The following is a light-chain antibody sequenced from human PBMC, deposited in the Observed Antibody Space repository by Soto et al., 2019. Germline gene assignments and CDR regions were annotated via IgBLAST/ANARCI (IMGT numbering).Light chain of an antibody. Sequence: DIQMTQSPSSLSASVGDRVTITCQASQDISNYLIWYQQKPGQAPKLLIFHASNLETGVPSRFSGSGSGTEFTFTISSLQPEDIATYFCQQYENLPITFGQGTRLEIK. J-gene: IGKJ5*01. CDR1: QDISNY. CDR3: QQYENLPIT. CDR2: HAS. V-gene: IGKV1-33*01.